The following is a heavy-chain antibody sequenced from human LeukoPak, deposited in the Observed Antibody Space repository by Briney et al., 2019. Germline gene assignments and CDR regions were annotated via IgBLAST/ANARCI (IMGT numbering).Heavy chain of an antibody. Sequence: GGSLRLSCVASGFTFDSYSMNWVRLAPGKGLQWISYISSSGGTIYYADSVKGRFTISRDNTKNSLLLQMNSLRTEDTAVYYCARDYYGSASYFDYWGQGTLVTVSS. V-gene: IGHV3-48*04. D-gene: IGHD3-10*01. J-gene: IGHJ4*02. CDR1: GFTFDSYS. CDR3: ARDYYGSASYFDY. CDR2: ISSSGGTI.